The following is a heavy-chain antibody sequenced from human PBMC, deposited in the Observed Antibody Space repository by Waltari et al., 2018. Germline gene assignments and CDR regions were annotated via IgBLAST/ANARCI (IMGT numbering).Heavy chain of an antibody. Sequence: QLQLQESGPGLVKPSQTLSLTCTVSGGSISSGSYYWSWLRQPAGQGLEWIGRIYTSGSTNYNPSLKSRVTISVDTSKNQFSLKLSSVTAADTAVNYCARAGHSSPRGPYYYYMDVWGKGTTVTVSS. V-gene: IGHV4-61*02. J-gene: IGHJ6*03. CDR2: IYTSGST. CDR1: GGSISSGSYY. D-gene: IGHD6-13*01. CDR3: ARAGHSSPRGPYYYYMDV.